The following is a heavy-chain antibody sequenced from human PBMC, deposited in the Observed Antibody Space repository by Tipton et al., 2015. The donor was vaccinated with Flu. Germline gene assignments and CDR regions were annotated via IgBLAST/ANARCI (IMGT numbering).Heavy chain of an antibody. V-gene: IGHV4-31*03. Sequence: LRLSCTVSGASINSGGYFWTWIRQDPGKGLEWIGNIYESGNTKYNPSLKSRLAISLDTSENQFSLELTSVSAADTALYFCARERYDILTGAGGYFDAWGQGTLVTVSS. CDR1: GASINSGGYF. CDR2: IYESGNT. CDR3: ARERYDILTGAGGYFDA. J-gene: IGHJ4*02. D-gene: IGHD3-9*01.